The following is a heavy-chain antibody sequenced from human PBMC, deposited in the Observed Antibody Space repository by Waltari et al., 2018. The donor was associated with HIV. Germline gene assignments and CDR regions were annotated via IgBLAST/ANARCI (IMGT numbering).Heavy chain of an antibody. CDR1: GLIFRSSW. CDR3: ARDGRRGYFDY. Sequence: EVQLVESGGGLVQPGGSLRLSCAASGLIFRSSWIHSVRQAPGKGLVWVSRINSDGSSTSYADSVKGRFTISRDNAKNTLYLQMNSLRAEDTAVYYCARDGRRGYFDYWGQGTLVTVSS. V-gene: IGHV3-74*01. D-gene: IGHD1-26*01. CDR2: INSDGSST. J-gene: IGHJ4*02.